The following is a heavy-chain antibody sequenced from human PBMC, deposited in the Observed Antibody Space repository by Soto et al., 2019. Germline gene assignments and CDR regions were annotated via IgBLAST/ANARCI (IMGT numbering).Heavy chain of an antibody. CDR3: ATHGSWSDYPVDS. CDR1: GGSITSGDNYY. V-gene: IGHV4-39*02. J-gene: IGHJ4*02. Sequence: QLQLQESGPGLVQPSETLSLTCTVSGGSITSGDNYYWGWIRQPPGKGLEYIGSVHYNGSTYYNPSLKSRVTVSADTSKNHLSLKVTSVTAADTAVYYCATHGSWSDYPVDSWCQGTLVSVSS. D-gene: IGHD3-10*01. CDR2: VHYNGST.